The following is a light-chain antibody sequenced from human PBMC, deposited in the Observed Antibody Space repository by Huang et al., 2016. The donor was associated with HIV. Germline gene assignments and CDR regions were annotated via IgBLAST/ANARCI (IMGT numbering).Light chain of an antibody. CDR2: AAS. CDR3: HQYAASPGT. CDR1: QSIASTF. Sequence: EIVLTQSPGTLSLSSGERATLSCRASQSIASTFLAWYQQRPGQAPRLLIYAASTRATGIPVRCSGSGSGTDFSLTISRLEPEDFAVYYCHQYAASPGTFGQGTKLEI. J-gene: IGKJ2*01. V-gene: IGKV3-20*01.